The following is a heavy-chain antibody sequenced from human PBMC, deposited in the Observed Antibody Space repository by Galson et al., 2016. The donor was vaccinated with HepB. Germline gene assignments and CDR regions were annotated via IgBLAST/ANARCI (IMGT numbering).Heavy chain of an antibody. CDR1: GGSISSNY. J-gene: IGHJ5*02. CDR2: IYDSGSA. CDR3: ARELYCSSATCSTVTNWFDP. D-gene: IGHD2-2*01. Sequence: SETLSLTCTVSGGSISSNYWSWIRQPPGKGQEWIGYIYDSGSAKYNPSLMSRATISVDTSKNQFSLKVTSVTAADTAVYYCARELYCSSATCSTVTNWFDPWGQGTLVTVSS. V-gene: IGHV4-59*01.